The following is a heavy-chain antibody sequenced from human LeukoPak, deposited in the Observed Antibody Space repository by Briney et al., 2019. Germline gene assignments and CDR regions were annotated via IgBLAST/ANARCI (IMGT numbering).Heavy chain of an antibody. D-gene: IGHD1-1*01. V-gene: IGHV4-34*01. CDR1: GGSFSGYY. Sequence: SETLSLTCAVYGGSFSGYYCSWISQPPGKGLEWIGEINNSGRNNYNPSLKSRVTISVAQSKSQFLLKLSSVTAADTGVYYCARGGYGGFDYWGQGTLVTVSS. J-gene: IGHJ4*02. CDR3: ARGGYGGFDY. CDR2: INNSGRN.